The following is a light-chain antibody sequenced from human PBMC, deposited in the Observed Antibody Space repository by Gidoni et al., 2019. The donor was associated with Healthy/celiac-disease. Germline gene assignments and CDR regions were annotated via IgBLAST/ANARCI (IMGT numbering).Light chain of an antibody. CDR1: QSFSSY. CDR3: QQRSNGPPGYT. CDR2: DAS. V-gene: IGKV3-11*01. J-gene: IGKJ2*01. Sequence: EIVLTQSPATLSLSPGERATLSCRASQSFSSYLAWYQQKPGQAPRLLIYDASNRATGIPARFSGSGSGTDFTLTISSLEPEDFVVYYCQQRSNGPPGYTFGQGTKLEIK.